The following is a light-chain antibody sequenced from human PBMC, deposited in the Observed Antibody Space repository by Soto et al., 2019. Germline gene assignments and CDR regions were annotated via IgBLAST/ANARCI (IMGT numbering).Light chain of an antibody. J-gene: IGKJ1*01. V-gene: IGKV3-15*01. Sequence: GMSKSVVALSLYKGDTATLSCRASQSLGSDLAWYQQKPGQAPRLLIFGASARPTGIPARISGSGSGTEFTLSISGLQSEDFPDYYCQQSSLLRTFCQVT. CDR1: QSLGSD. CDR2: GAS. CDR3: QQSSLLRT.